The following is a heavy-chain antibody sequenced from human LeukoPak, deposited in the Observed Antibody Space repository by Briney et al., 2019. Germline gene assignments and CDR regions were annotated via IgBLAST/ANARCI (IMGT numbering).Heavy chain of an antibody. J-gene: IGHJ4*02. CDR1: GFTFSTYG. D-gene: IGHD6-13*01. Sequence: GGSLRLSCAASGFTFSTYGMHWVRQAPGKGLEWVAFISYDGSNKYYRDSVKGRFTISRDNSKNTLYLQMNSLRAEDTALYYCATVGIIVAAGTYDYWGQGTLVTVSS. CDR2: ISYDGSNK. V-gene: IGHV3-30*03. CDR3: ATVGIIVAAGTYDY.